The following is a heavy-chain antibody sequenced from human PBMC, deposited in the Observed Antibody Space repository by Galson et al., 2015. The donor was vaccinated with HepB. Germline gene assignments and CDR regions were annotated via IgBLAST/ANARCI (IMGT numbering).Heavy chain of an antibody. D-gene: IGHD2-15*01. CDR1: GFTFNTYA. Sequence: LRLSCAASGFTFNTYAMSWVRQGPGKGLEWVSGISGSGGTTDYADSVKGRFTISRDNSKNVLYLQMNSLRAEDTAVYYCAKDGVAEWYFDLWGRGTLVTVSS. J-gene: IGHJ2*01. V-gene: IGHV3-23*01. CDR3: AKDGVAEWYFDL. CDR2: ISGSGGTT.